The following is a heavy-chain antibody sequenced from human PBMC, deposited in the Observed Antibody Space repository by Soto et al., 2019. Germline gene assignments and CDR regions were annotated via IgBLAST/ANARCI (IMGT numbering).Heavy chain of an antibody. CDR1: GYSFTSYW. V-gene: IGHV5-51*01. D-gene: IGHD3-22*01. Sequence: GESLKISCKVSGYSFTSYWIGCVRQMPGKGLEWMGIIYPGDSDTRYSPSFQGQVTISADKSISTAYLQWSSLKASDTAMYYCARLAYYYDSSGYYLAYYGMDVWGQGTTVTV. CDR3: ARLAYYYDSSGYYLAYYGMDV. J-gene: IGHJ6*02. CDR2: IYPGDSDT.